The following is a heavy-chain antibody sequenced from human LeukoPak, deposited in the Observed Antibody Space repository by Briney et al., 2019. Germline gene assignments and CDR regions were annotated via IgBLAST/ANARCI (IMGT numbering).Heavy chain of an antibody. V-gene: IGHV4-59*08. CDR1: GASINNNF. CDR2: IYSSGSA. J-gene: IGHJ4*01. CDR3: ARHRDYYDT. Sequence: SETLSLTCTVSGASINNNFWTWIRQPPGKGLEWIGYIYSSGSANYNPSLKSRVIISGDTSKNQISLNLTSVTSADTAVYFCARHRDYYDTWGHGTLVTVSS. D-gene: IGHD3-22*01.